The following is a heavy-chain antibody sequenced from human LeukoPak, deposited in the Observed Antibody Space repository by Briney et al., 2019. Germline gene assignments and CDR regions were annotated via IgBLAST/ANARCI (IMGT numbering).Heavy chain of an antibody. CDR1: GGTFSSYA. J-gene: IGHJ4*02. V-gene: IGHV1-69*04. Sequence: SVKVSCKASGGTFSSYAISWVRQAPGQGLEWMGRIIPIFGIANYVQKFQGRVTITADKSTSTAYMELSSLRSEDTAVYYCASGGHSGSYVFDYWGQGTLVTVSS. CDR3: ASGGHSGSYVFDY. CDR2: IIPIFGIA. D-gene: IGHD1-26*01.